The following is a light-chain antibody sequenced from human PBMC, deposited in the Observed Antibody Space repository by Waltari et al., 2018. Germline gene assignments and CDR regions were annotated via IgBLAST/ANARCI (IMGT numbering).Light chain of an antibody. V-gene: IGKV3-15*01. CDR2: GAS. CDR1: QSVSAN. CDR3: QQYNNWPPIT. J-gene: IGKJ5*01. Sequence: IVMTQSPATLSVSPGERATLSCRASQSVSANLAWYQQKPGQAPRLLIYGASTRATGIPDRFIGCGSGTEFTLTINSLQSEDFAVYYCQQYNNWPPITFGQGTRLEIK.